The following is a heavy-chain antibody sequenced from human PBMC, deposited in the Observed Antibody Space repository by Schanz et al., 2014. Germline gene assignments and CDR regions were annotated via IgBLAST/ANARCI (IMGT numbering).Heavy chain of an antibody. Sequence: VQLLESGGGLVQPGGSLRISCAASGFTFSDYYMAWIRQAPGKGLEWVSHISGSSIHKNYADSVKGRFSISRDNGETSVYLQMNSLRAEDTAVYYCARDSGSHYLVDYWGQGTLXTVSS. D-gene: IGHD1-26*01. CDR2: ISGSSIHK. V-gene: IGHV3-11*06. CDR3: ARDSGSHYLVDY. CDR1: GFTFSDYY. J-gene: IGHJ4*02.